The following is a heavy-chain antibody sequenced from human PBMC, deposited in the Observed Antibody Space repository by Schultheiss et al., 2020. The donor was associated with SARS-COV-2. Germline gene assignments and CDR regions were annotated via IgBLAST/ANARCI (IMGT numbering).Heavy chain of an antibody. CDR1: GFTFSDYY. CDR3: AKIRTTVTENFDY. Sequence: GGSLRLSCAASGFTFSDYYMSWIRQAPGKGLEWVSYISSSSSYIYYADSVKGRFTISRDNAKNSLYLQMNSLRAEDTAVYYCAKIRTTVTENFDYWGQGTLVTVSS. D-gene: IGHD4-17*01. J-gene: IGHJ4*02. CDR2: ISSSSSYI. V-gene: IGHV3-11*06.